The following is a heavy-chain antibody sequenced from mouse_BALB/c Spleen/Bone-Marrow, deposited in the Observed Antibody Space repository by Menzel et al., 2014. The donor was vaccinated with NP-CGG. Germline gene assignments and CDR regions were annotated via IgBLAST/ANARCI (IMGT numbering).Heavy chain of an antibody. CDR2: IDPENGNT. D-gene: IGHD1-1*01. CDR3: ASYYGSSYDYFDY. V-gene: IGHV14-1*02. J-gene: IGHJ2*01. Sequence: VQLQQSGAELVRPGALVKLFCKASGFNIKDYYMHWVKQRPEQGLEWIGWIDPENGNTIYDPKFQGKASITADTSSNTAYLQLSSPTSEDTAVYYCASYYGSSYDYFDYWGQGTTLTVSS. CDR1: GFNIKDYY.